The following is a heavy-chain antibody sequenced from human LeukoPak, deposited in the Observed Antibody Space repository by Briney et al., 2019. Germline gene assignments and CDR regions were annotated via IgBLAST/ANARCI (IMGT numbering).Heavy chain of an antibody. Sequence: SGTLSLTCAVSSDPISSSSWWSWVRQPPGKGLEWIAEIYHSGSTDYNPSLKSRVTISVDRSKNQFSLKLNSVTAADTAVYYCSRVDYGGNNYFDYWGQGTLVTVSS. CDR3: SRVDYGGNNYFDY. J-gene: IGHJ4*02. D-gene: IGHD4-23*01. CDR2: IYHSGST. V-gene: IGHV4-4*02. CDR1: SDPISSSSW.